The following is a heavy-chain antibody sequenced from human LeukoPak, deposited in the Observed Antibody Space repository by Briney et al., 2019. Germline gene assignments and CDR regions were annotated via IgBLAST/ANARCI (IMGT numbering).Heavy chain of an antibody. V-gene: IGHV4-31*03. CDR2: ISYSGIA. D-gene: IGHD2/OR15-2a*01. Sequence: SETLSLTCTVSGGSISSGGYYWSWIRQHPGKGLEWIGCISYSGIAYYNPSLKSRVIVSVDTSRNQFSLDLSSVTAADTALYYCARVLYDYYFDFWGQGTPVTVSS. CDR1: GGSISSGGYY. CDR3: ARVLYDYYFDF. J-gene: IGHJ4*02.